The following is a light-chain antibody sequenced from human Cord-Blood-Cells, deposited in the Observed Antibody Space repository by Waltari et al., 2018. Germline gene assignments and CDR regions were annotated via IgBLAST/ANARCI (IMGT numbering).Light chain of an antibody. CDR2: GAS. CDR1: QSVSSN. J-gene: IGKJ1*01. V-gene: IGKV3-15*01. CDR3: QQYNNWPRT. Sequence: EIAVTQSPPTLSVSPGERATIPCRASQSVSSNLAWYQQKPGQAPRLLIDGASTRATGIPARFSGSGSGTEFTLTISSLQSEDFAVYYCQQYNNWPRTFGQGTKVEIK.